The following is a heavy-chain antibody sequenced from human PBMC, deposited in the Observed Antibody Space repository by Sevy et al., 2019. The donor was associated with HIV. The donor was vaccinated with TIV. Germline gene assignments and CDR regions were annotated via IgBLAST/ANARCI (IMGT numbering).Heavy chain of an antibody. Sequence: GGSLRLSCTASGFTFSSYAMYWVRQAPGKGLEWMAVISYDGNNKDYADSVKGRFTISRDNSKNTLYLQMNSLRAEDTAVYNCASHYYDSTGYYYPLDYWGQGTLVTVSS. J-gene: IGHJ4*02. D-gene: IGHD3-22*01. CDR1: GFTFSSYA. V-gene: IGHV3-30*04. CDR3: ASHYYDSTGYYYPLDY. CDR2: ISYDGNNK.